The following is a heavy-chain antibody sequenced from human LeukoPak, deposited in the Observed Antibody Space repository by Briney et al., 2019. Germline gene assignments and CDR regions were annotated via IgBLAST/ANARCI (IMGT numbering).Heavy chain of an antibody. CDR1: GFTFSSYE. CDR2: IGTSGRSM. D-gene: IGHD6-19*01. CDR3: ARATYDSGRDY. Sequence: PGGSLRLSCAASGFTFSSYEMNWVRQTPGKGLEWVSYIGTSGRSMSYADSVKGRFTISRDNPKNSLYLQMNSLRAEDTAVYYCARATYDSGRDYWGQGTLVTVS. J-gene: IGHJ4*02. V-gene: IGHV3-48*03.